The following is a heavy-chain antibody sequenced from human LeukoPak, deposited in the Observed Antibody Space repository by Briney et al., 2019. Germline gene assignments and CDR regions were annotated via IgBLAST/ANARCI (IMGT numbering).Heavy chain of an antibody. J-gene: IGHJ4*02. CDR3: GKGRLGELSL. CDR2: ISGDGGST. Sequence: GGSLRLSCAASGFTFDDYAMHGVRQAPGKGLEWVSLISGDGGSTYYVDSVKGRFTISRDNSKNSLYLQMNSLRTEDTALYYCGKGRLGELSLWGQGTLVTVSS. CDR1: GFTFDDYA. V-gene: IGHV3-43*02. D-gene: IGHD3-16*02.